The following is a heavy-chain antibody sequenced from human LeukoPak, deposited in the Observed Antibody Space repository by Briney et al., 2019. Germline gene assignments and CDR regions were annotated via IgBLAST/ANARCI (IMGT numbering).Heavy chain of an antibody. CDR3: ARGPAYSSGWYGDYYYYMDV. Sequence: SVKVSCKASGGTFSSYAISWVRQAPGQGLEWMGGIIPIFGTANYAQKFQGRVTITADESTSTAYMELSSPRSEDTAVYYCARGPAYSSGWYGDYYYYMDVWGKGTTVTVSS. V-gene: IGHV1-69*01. CDR2: IIPIFGTA. D-gene: IGHD6-19*01. J-gene: IGHJ6*03. CDR1: GGTFSSYA.